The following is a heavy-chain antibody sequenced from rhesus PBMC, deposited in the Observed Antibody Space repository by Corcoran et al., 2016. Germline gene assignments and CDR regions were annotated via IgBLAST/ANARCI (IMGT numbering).Heavy chain of an antibody. CDR3: ARRPTVTFDY. CDR1: GFSLSTSDMS. D-gene: IGHD4-35*01. Sequence: QVTLKESGPALVKPTQTLTLTCTFSGFSLSTSDMSVGWIRQPPGKPLGWLAHIYWDDDKRYSTSLKSRLTISKDTSKNQVVLTMSNIGPVDTATYYCARRPTVTFDYWGQGVLVTVSS. J-gene: IGHJ4*01. CDR2: IYWDDDK. V-gene: IGHV2-1*01.